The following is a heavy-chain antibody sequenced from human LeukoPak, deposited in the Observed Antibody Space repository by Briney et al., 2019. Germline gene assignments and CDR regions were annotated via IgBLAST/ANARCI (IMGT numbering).Heavy chain of an antibody. CDR3: AGPGSSSWHDAFDI. CDR2: IYHSGST. V-gene: IGHV4-38-2*02. J-gene: IGHJ3*02. Sequence: PSETLSLTCTVSGYSISSGYYWGWIRQPPGKGLEWIGSIYHSGSTYYNPSLKSRVTISVDTSKNQFSLKLSPVTAADTAVYYCAGPGSSSWHDAFDIWGQGTMVTVSS. CDR1: GYSISSGYY. D-gene: IGHD6-13*01.